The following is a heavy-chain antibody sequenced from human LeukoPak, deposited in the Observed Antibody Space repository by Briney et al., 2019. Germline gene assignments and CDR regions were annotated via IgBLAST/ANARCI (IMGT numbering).Heavy chain of an antibody. J-gene: IGHJ4*02. V-gene: IGHV4-61*01. CDR1: GGSVSSGSYY. D-gene: IGHD6-19*01. Sequence: SETLSLTCTVSGGSVSSGSYYWSWIRQPPGKGLEWIGYIYYSGSTNYNPSLKSRVTISVDTSKNQFSLKLSFVTAADTAVYYCARTEEGAVDYWGQGTLVTVSS. CDR2: IYYSGST. CDR3: ARTEEGAVDY.